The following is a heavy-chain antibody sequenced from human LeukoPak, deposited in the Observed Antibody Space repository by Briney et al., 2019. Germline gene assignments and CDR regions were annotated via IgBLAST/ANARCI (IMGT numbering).Heavy chain of an antibody. J-gene: IGHJ4*02. Sequence: GGSLRLSCAASGFTFSSYAMSWVCQAPGKGLEWVSAISGSGGSTYYADSVKGRFTISRDNSKNTLYLQMNSLRAEDTAVYYCAKDLLGRAGYYNLDYWGQGTLVTVSS. CDR1: GFTFSSYA. CDR3: AKDLLGRAGYYNLDY. CDR2: ISGSGGST. V-gene: IGHV3-23*01. D-gene: IGHD3-9*01.